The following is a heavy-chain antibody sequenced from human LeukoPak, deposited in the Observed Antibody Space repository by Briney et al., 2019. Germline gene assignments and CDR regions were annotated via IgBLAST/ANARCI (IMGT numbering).Heavy chain of an antibody. V-gene: IGHV1-2*02. Sequence: ASVKVSCKASGYTFTGYYMHWVRQAPGQGLEWMGWINPNSGGTNYAQKFQGRVTMTRDTSISTAYMELSRLRSDDTAVYYCARDWVYYDFWSGSAAFDYRGQGTLVTVSS. J-gene: IGHJ4*02. CDR2: INPNSGGT. CDR1: GYTFTGYY. D-gene: IGHD3-3*01. CDR3: ARDWVYYDFWSGSAAFDY.